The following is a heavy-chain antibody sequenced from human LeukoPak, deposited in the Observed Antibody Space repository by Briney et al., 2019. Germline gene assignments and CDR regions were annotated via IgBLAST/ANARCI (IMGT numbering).Heavy chain of an antibody. Sequence: GESLKISCKGSGYSFTSYWIGWVRQMPGKGLEWMGVIYPGDSDTRYSPSFQGQVTISADKSISTAYLQWSSLKASDTAMYYCARRIAAAGRLYYYYGMDVWGQGTTVTVSS. CDR3: ARRIAAAGRLYYYYGMDV. CDR2: IYPGDSDT. D-gene: IGHD6-13*01. V-gene: IGHV5-51*01. CDR1: GYSFTSYW. J-gene: IGHJ6*02.